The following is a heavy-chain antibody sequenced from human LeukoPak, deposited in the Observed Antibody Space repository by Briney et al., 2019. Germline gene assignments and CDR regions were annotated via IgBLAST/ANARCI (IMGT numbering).Heavy chain of an antibody. CDR3: GRGGSSGYNYNAFDI. CDR1: GFTLSSFE. D-gene: IGHD3-22*01. J-gene: IGHJ3*02. CDR2: ISISDSTI. V-gene: IGHV3-48*03. Sequence: GGSLRLSCAASGFTLSSFEMNWVRQAPGKGLEWVSYISISDSTIFYADSVRGRFTISRDNARNSLYLQMNSLRAEDTAVYYCGRGGSSGYNYNAFDIWGQGTMVTVSS.